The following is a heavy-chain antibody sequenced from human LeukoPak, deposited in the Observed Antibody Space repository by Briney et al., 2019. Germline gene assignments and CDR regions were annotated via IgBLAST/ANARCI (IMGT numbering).Heavy chain of an antibody. CDR2: ISYSGST. CDR3: VTYSGSYSN. Sequence: PSETLSLTCSVSGGSISSYFWTWIRQPPGKGLEWIGYISYSGSTNYNPSLKSRVTILVDTSKNQFSLNLNSVTAADTAVYYCVTYSGSYSNWGQGTLVTVSS. J-gene: IGHJ4*02. D-gene: IGHD1-26*01. CDR1: GGSISSYF. V-gene: IGHV4-59*01.